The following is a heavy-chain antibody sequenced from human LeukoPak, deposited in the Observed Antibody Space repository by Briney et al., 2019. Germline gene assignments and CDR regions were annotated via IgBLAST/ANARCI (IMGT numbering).Heavy chain of an antibody. Sequence: SVKVSCKASGDTFSSYAISRVRQAPGQGLEWMGGIIPIFGTANYAQKFQGRVTITADKSTSTAYMELSSLRSEDTAVYYCASPPSVVPAAEYYFDYWGQGTLVTVSS. D-gene: IGHD2-2*01. CDR2: IIPIFGTA. CDR3: ASPPSVVPAAEYYFDY. CDR1: GDTFSSYA. V-gene: IGHV1-69*06. J-gene: IGHJ4*02.